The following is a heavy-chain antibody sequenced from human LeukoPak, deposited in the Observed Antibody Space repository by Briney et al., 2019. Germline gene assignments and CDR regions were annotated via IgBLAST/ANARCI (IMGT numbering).Heavy chain of an antibody. Sequence: GASVKVSCKASGYTFTSYYMHWVRQAPGQGLEWMGWISAYNGNTNYAQKLQGRVTMTTDTSTSTAYMELRSLRSDDTAVYYCARDNARERAAAGDYWGQGTLVTVSS. J-gene: IGHJ4*02. CDR3: ARDNARERAAAGDY. V-gene: IGHV1-18*04. CDR1: GYTFTSYY. D-gene: IGHD6-13*01. CDR2: ISAYNGNT.